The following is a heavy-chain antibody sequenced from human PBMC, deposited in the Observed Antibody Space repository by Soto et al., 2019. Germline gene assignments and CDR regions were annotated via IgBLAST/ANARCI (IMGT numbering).Heavy chain of an antibody. CDR3: AKDAVEYYFDY. Sequence: LRLSCAASGFTFSSYGMHWVRQAPGKGLEWVAVISYDGSNKYYADSVKGRFTISRDNSKNTLYLQMNSLRAEDTAVYYCAKDAVEYYFDYWGQGTLVTVSS. CDR2: ISYDGSNK. CDR1: GFTFSSYG. D-gene: IGHD3-3*01. J-gene: IGHJ4*02. V-gene: IGHV3-30*18.